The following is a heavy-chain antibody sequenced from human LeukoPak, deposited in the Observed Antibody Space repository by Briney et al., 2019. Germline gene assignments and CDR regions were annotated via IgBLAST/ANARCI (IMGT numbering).Heavy chain of an antibody. CDR1: GGTFSNYA. CDR2: IIPIFRTT. J-gene: IGHJ5*01. Sequence: SVKVSCKASGGTFSNYAFSWVRQAPGQGLEWTGGIIPIFRTTNYAEQFQGRVTITTDESTNTAYLDLSSLRSEDTAVYYCAKDDGSATMGFDSWGQGTLVSVSS. D-gene: IGHD1-26*01. V-gene: IGHV1-69*05. CDR3: AKDDGSATMGFDS.